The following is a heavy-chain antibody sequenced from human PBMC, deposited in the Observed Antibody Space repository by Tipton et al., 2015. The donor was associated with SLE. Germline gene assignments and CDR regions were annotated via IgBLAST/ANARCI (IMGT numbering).Heavy chain of an antibody. CDR3: ARAQYGPDYFDY. CDR2: IYPSGST. V-gene: IGHV4-59*01. D-gene: IGHD4-17*01. J-gene: IGHJ4*02. Sequence: TLSLTCTVSGGSLSIYYWSWIRQPPGKGLEWIGYIYPSGSTNYNPSLKSRVTISIDTSKKQFSLKLSSVTAADTALYYCARAQYGPDYFDYWGQGTLVTASS. CDR1: GGSLSIYY.